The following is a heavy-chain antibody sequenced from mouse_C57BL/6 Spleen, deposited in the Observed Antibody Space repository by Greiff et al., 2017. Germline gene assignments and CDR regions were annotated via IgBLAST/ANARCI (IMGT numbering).Heavy chain of an antibody. J-gene: IGHJ1*03. Sequence: QVQLQQPGAELVRPGSSVKLSCKASGYTFTSYWMHWVKQRPIQGLEWIGNIDPSDSETHYNQKFKDKATLTVDKSSSTAYMQLSSLTSEDSAVXYCARWYGSTHWYFDVWGTGTTVTVSS. CDR3: ARWYGSTHWYFDV. D-gene: IGHD1-1*01. CDR2: IDPSDSET. V-gene: IGHV1-52*01. CDR1: GYTFTSYW.